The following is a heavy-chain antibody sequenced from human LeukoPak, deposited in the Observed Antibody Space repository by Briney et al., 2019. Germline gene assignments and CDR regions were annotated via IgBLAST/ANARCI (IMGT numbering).Heavy chain of an antibody. Sequence: PSETPSLTCAVYGGSFSGYYWSWIRQPPGKGLEWIGYIYYSGSTHYNPSLKSRVTISVDTSKNQFSLKLSSVTAADTAVYYRARRMAAAGNNWFDPWGQGTLVTVSS. CDR3: ARRMAAAGNNWFDP. J-gene: IGHJ5*02. D-gene: IGHD6-13*01. V-gene: IGHV4-59*01. CDR2: IYYSGST. CDR1: GGSFSGYY.